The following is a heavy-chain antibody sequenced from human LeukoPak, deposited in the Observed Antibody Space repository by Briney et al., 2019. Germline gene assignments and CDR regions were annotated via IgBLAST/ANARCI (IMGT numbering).Heavy chain of an antibody. V-gene: IGHV3-48*01. CDR3: ASLTTPKDY. CDR2: ISSSGSSI. D-gene: IGHD4-11*01. J-gene: IGHJ4*02. Sequence: PGGSLRLSCAASGFTFSSYSFNWVRQAPGKGLEWVLYISSSGSSIYYADSVKGRFTISRDNAKNSLYLQMNSLRAEDTAVYYCASLTTPKDYWGQGTLVTVSS. CDR1: GFTFSSYS.